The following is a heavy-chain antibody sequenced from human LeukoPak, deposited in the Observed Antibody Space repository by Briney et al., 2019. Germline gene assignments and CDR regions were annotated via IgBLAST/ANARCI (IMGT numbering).Heavy chain of an antibody. CDR2: IDPSDSYT. J-gene: IGHJ4*02. Sequence: GESLKISCKGSGYSFTSYWISWVRQMPGKGLEWMGRIDPSDSYTNYSPSFEGHVIISANTSINTAYMQWWSLKASDTAMYYCTRQDFWGQGTLVTVSS. CDR3: TRQDF. CDR1: GYSFTSYW. V-gene: IGHV5-10-1*01. D-gene: IGHD3-3*01.